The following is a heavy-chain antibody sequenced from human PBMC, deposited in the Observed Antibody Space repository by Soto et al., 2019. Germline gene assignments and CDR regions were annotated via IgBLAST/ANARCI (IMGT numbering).Heavy chain of an antibody. V-gene: IGHV1-18*01. CDR2: ISGYNGNT. J-gene: IGHJ5*02. CDR3: AKSNFWSGYENWFDP. D-gene: IGHD3-3*01. CDR1: GYTFSNYG. Sequence: ASVKVSCKTSGYTFSNYGINWVRQAPGQGLEWMGWISGYNGNTNYAQKLQGRVTMTTDTSTSTAYMELRSLRSDDTAVYYCAKSNFWSGYENWFDPWGQGTLVTVSS.